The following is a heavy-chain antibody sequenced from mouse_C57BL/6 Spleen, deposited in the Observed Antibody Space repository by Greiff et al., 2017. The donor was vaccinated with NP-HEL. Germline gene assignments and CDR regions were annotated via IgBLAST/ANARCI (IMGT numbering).Heavy chain of an antibody. CDR2: ISSGGSYT. CDR1: GFTFSSYG. Sequence: VKLQESGGDLVKPGGSLKLSCAASGFTFSSYGMSWVRQTPDKRLEWVATISSGGSYTYYPDSVKGRFTISRDNAKNTLYLQMSSLKSEDTAMYYCARHGLGQFAYWGQGTLVTVSA. J-gene: IGHJ3*01. CDR3: ARHGLGQFAY. V-gene: IGHV5-6*01. D-gene: IGHD4-1*01.